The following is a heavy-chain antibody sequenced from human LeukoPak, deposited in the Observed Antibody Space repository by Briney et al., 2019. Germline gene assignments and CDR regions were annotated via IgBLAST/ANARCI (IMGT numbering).Heavy chain of an antibody. V-gene: IGHV4-59*08. Sequence: SETLSLTCTVSGGSISSYYWSWIRQPPGKGLEWIGYIYYSGSTNYNPSLKSRVTISVDTSKNQFSLKLSSVTAADTAVYYCARKRAIGWFDPWGQGTLVTVSS. CDR3: ARKRAIGWFDP. CDR2: IYYSGST. J-gene: IGHJ5*02. CDR1: GGSISSYY.